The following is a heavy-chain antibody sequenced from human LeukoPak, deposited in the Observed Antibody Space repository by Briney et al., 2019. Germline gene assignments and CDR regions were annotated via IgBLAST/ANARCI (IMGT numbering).Heavy chain of an antibody. CDR2: ISRDSDRK. CDR1: GFSFSSFS. CDR3: ARDWEMATVAAAALGY. Sequence: GGSLRLSCAASGFSFSSFSMNWVRQAPGKGLEWVSYISRDSDRKNYAASVKGRFTTSRDNAKNSLYLQMNSLRDDDTAVYYCARDWEMATVAAAALGYWGQGTRVTVSS. J-gene: IGHJ4*02. V-gene: IGHV3-48*02. D-gene: IGHD6-13*01.